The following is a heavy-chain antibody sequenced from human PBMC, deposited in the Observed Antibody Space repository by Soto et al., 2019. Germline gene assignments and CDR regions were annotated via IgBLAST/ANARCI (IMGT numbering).Heavy chain of an antibody. J-gene: IGHJ5*02. D-gene: IGHD2-2*01. CDR2: IRGKANSYET. CDR3: TSIYCSSASCHT. V-gene: IGHV3-73*01. CDR1: GYTFSGSA. Sequence: EVQLVESGGGLVQPGGSLKLSCVASGYTFSGSAFHWVRQASGKGLEWVGRIRGKANSYETAYAESVKGRFTISRDDSKNTAFLQMNSLKTEDTAVYYCTSIYCSSASCHTWGQGTRVTVSS.